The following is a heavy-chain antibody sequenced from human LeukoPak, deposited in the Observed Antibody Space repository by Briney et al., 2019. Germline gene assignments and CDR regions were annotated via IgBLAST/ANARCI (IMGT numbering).Heavy chain of an antibody. CDR1: GGSFSGYY. V-gene: IGHV4-34*01. J-gene: IGHJ4*02. CDR2: INHSGST. CDR3: ARSSTVTRGFDY. D-gene: IGHD4-17*01. Sequence: SETLSLTCAVYGGSFSGYYWSWTRQPPGKGLEWIGEINHSGSTNYNPSPKSRVTISVDTSKNQFSLKLSSVTAADTAVYYCARSSTVTRGFDYWGQGTLVTVSS.